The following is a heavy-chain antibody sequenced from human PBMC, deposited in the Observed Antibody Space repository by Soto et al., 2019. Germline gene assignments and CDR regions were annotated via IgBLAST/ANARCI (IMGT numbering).Heavy chain of an antibody. CDR2: ISYDGSNK. Sequence: GESLKISCAASGFTFSSYAMHWVRQAPGKGLEWVAVISYDGSNKYYADSVKGRFTISRDNSKNTLYLQMNSLRAEDTAVYYCARDMYSSSFDYWGQGTLVTVSS. CDR3: ARDMYSSSFDY. J-gene: IGHJ4*02. V-gene: IGHV3-30*04. D-gene: IGHD6-6*01. CDR1: GFTFSSYA.